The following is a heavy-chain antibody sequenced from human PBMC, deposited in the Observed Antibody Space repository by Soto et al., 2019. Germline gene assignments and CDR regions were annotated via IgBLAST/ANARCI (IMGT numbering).Heavy chain of an antibody. V-gene: IGHV3-23*01. CDR3: AKDGRVVTIFGEAGH. Sequence: PGGSLRLSCAASGFTFSSYAISWGRQAPGKGLEWVSAIRSSGGGTYYADSVKGRFTISRDNSKNTLYLQMNSLRAEDTAVYYCAKDGRVVTIFGEAGHWGQGTLVTVSS. CDR1: GFTFSSYA. CDR2: IRSSGGGT. D-gene: IGHD3-3*01. J-gene: IGHJ4*02.